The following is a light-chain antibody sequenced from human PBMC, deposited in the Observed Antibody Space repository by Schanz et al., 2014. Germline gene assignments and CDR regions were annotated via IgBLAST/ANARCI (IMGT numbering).Light chain of an antibody. CDR3: HQYGSSPLT. V-gene: IGKV3-20*01. CDR1: QSVGSNY. Sequence: DIVLTQSPGTLSLSPGERATLSCRASQSVGSNYLAWYQQTPGQAPRLLISGASSRATGIPDRFSGSGSGTDFTLTISRLEPEDSAVYYCHQYGSSPLTFGGGTKVEIK. CDR2: GAS. J-gene: IGKJ4*01.